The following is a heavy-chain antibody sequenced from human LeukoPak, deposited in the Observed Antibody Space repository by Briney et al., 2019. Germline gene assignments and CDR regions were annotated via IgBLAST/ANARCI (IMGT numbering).Heavy chain of an antibody. J-gene: IGHJ3*02. V-gene: IGHV5-51*01. Sequence: GESLKISCKGSVDSFTSYWIGWVRQMPGKGLEWMGIIYPGDSDTRYSPSFQGQVTISADKSISTAYLQWSGLKASDTAMYYCARIVGATHDAFDIWGPGTMVTVSS. CDR2: IYPGDSDT. CDR1: VDSFTSYW. CDR3: ARIVGATHDAFDI. D-gene: IGHD1-26*01.